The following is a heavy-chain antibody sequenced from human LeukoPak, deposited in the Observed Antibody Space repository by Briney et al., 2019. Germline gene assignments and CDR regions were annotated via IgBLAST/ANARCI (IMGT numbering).Heavy chain of an antibody. Sequence: SQTLSLTCTVSSGSISSGGYYWSWIRQHPGKGLEWIGYIYYSGSTYYNPSLKSRLTISVDTSKNQFSLKLSSVTAADTAVYYCARAQKRVLTGYQFFYFDYWGQGTLVTVSS. CDR3: ARAQKRVLTGYQFFYFDY. CDR1: SGSISSGGYY. CDR2: IYYSGST. J-gene: IGHJ4*02. V-gene: IGHV4-31*03. D-gene: IGHD3-9*01.